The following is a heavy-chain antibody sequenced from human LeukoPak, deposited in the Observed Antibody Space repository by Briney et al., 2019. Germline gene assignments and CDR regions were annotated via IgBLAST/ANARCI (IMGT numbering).Heavy chain of an antibody. CDR2: IAGSSDAT. CDR1: GFTFSTNA. D-gene: IGHD3-22*01. J-gene: IGHJ4*02. CDR3: AKDPPSYYDSSGYPED. Sequence: GGSLRLSCAASGFTFSTNAMSWVRQAPGKGLEWVSGIAGSSDATYYADSVKGRFTISRDNSKNTLYLQMNSLRAEDTAVYYCAKDPPSYYDSSGYPEDWGQGTLVTVSS. V-gene: IGHV3-23*01.